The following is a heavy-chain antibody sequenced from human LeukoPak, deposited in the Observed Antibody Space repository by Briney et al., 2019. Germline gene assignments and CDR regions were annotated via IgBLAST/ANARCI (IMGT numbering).Heavy chain of an antibody. J-gene: IGHJ4*02. CDR2: IYYSGST. CDR3: ARGGYNSIFDY. D-gene: IGHD1-20*01. CDR1: GGSISSYY. V-gene: IGHV4-59*12. Sequence: TSETLSLTCTVSGGSISSYYWSWIRQPPGKGLEWIGYIYYSGSTNYNPSLKSRVTISVDTSKNQFSLKLSSVTAADTAVYYCARGGYNSIFDYWGQGTLVTVSS.